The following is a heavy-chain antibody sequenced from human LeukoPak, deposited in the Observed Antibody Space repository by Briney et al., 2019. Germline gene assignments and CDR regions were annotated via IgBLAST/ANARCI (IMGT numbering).Heavy chain of an antibody. CDR3: AKSNGYGLIDI. Sequence: SETLSPTCTVSGGSISSYYLSWIRQPAGKGLEWIGRIYSRVTPYNPSLKSRVTMSADTSRNQFSLKLNSVTAADTAVYYCAKSNGYGLIDIWGQLTMVTVSS. V-gene: IGHV4-4*07. CDR2: IYSRVT. J-gene: IGHJ3*02. D-gene: IGHD3-22*01. CDR1: GGSISSYY.